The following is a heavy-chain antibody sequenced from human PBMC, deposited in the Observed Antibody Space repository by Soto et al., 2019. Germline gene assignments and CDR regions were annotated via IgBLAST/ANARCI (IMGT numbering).Heavy chain of an antibody. CDR2: INHSGST. J-gene: IGHJ6*02. CDR3: ARGPLMNGLYSSSWYGYYGMDV. D-gene: IGHD6-13*01. V-gene: IGHV4-34*01. CDR1: GGSFSGYY. Sequence: QLQLQQWGAGLLKPSETLSLTCAVYGGSFSGYYWSWIRQPPGKGLEWIGEINHSGSTNYNPSLKSRVTISVDTSKNQFSLKLSSVTAADTAVYYCARGPLMNGLYSSSWYGYYGMDVWGQGTTVTVSS.